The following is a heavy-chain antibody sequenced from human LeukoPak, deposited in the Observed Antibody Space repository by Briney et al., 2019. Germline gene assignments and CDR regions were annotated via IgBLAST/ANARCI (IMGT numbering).Heavy chain of an antibody. J-gene: IGHJ6*03. CDR2: IYYSGST. V-gene: IGHV4-59*01. CDR3: ARERSEWFGESLNYYYYMDV. D-gene: IGHD3-10*01. Sequence: SETLSLTCTVSGGSISSYYWSWIRQPPGKGLEWIGYIYYSGSTNYNPSLKSRVTISVDTSKNQFSLKLSSVTAADTAVYYCARERSEWFGESLNYYYYMDVWGKGTTVTVSS. CDR1: GGSISSYY.